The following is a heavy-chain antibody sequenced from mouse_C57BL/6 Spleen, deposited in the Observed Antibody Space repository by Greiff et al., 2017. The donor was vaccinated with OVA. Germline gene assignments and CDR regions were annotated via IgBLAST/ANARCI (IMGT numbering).Heavy chain of an antibody. V-gene: IGHV5-17*01. J-gene: IGHJ2*01. D-gene: IGHD2-3*01. CDR3: ARDGYYYY. CDR1: GFTFSDYG. CDR2: ISSGSSTI. Sequence: EVKVVESGGGLVKPGGSLKLSCAASGFTFSDYGMHWVRQAPEKGLEWVACISSGSSTIYYADTVKGRFTISRDNAKNTLFLQMTSLRSEDTAMYYCARDGYYYYWGQGTTLTVSS.